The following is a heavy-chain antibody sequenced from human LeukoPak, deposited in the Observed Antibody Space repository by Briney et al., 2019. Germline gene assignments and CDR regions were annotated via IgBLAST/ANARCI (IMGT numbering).Heavy chain of an antibody. CDR1: GDSIISYY. V-gene: IGHV4-59*01. CDR2: IHHFGRT. D-gene: IGHD5-18*01. J-gene: IGHJ4*02. CDR3: ARGLWAQPGLVPFNY. Sequence: SETLSLTCSVSGDSIISYYWNWLRQSPGKGLEWIGNIHHFGRTEYNSSLRSRVTMFLDSSKNQFSLKLTSVTPTDTAVYYCARGLWAQPGLVPFNYWGQGILVTVSS.